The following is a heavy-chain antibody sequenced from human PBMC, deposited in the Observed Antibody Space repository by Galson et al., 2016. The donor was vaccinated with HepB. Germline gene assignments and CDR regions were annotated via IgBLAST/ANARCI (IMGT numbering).Heavy chain of an antibody. D-gene: IGHD2-21*01. CDR2: MNPDGSQE. CDR3: FPEPQEAGSYSGY. Sequence: SLRLSCAASGFTFRTYWMSWVRQAPGKGLEWVANMNPDGSQENYVDSVKGRFTISRDNAKNSLYLQMNTLRAEDTALYYCFPEPQEAGSYSGYWGQGTLVTVSS. V-gene: IGHV3-7*01. J-gene: IGHJ4*02. CDR1: GFTFRTYW.